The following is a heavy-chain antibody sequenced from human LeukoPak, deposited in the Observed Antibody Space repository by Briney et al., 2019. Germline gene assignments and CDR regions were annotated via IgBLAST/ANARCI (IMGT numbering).Heavy chain of an antibody. Sequence: SETLSLTCTVSGGSISSSSYYWGWIRQPPGKGLEWIGSIYYSGSTYYNPSLKSRVTISVDTSKNQFSLKLSSVTAADTAVYYCASQTPHYDILTGYTDYWGQGTLVTVSS. CDR2: IYYSGST. D-gene: IGHD3-9*01. CDR1: GGSISSSSYY. J-gene: IGHJ4*02. V-gene: IGHV4-39*01. CDR3: ASQTPHYDILTGYTDY.